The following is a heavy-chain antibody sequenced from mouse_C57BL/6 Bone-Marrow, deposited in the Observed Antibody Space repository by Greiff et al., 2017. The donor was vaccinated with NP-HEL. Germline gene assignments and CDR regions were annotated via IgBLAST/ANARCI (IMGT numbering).Heavy chain of an antibody. D-gene: IGHD2-2*01. CDR3: ARSLWLRRDFDV. CDR2: INPSTGGT. V-gene: IGHV1-42*01. J-gene: IGHJ1*03. Sequence: VQLQQSGPELVKPGASVKISCKASGYSFTGYYMNWVKQSPEKSLEWIGEINPSTGGTTYNQKFKAKATLTVDKSSSTAYMQLKSLTSEDSAVYYCARSLWLRRDFDVWGTGTTVTVSS. CDR1: GYSFTGYY.